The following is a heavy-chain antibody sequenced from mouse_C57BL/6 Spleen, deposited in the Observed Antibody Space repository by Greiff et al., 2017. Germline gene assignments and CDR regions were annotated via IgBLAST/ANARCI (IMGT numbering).Heavy chain of an antibody. CDR2: IDPSDSET. V-gene: IGHV1-52*01. CDR1: GYTFTSYW. CDR3: ARWGGSSWFAY. Sequence: VQLQQPGAELVRPGSSVKLSCKASGYTFTSYWMHWVKQRPIQGLEWIGNIDPSDSETNYNQKFKDKATLTVDKSSSTAYMQLSSLTSEDSAVYYCARWGGSSWFAYWGQGTLVTVSA. J-gene: IGHJ3*01. D-gene: IGHD1-1*01.